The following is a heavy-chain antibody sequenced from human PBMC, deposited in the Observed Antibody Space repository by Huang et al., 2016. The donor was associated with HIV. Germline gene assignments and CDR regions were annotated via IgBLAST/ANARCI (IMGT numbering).Heavy chain of an antibody. V-gene: IGHV3-30*03. D-gene: IGHD3-3*01. Sequence: QILLIESGGGVVQPGRSLGRSCAASGFTFSSYGMHWVRQAPGKGLEWVAVISYDEENKYYADSVRGRFTISRDNSKNTLYLQMNSLRIEDTAVYYCARGPIRFLAWLLNFDYWGQGALVTVSS. CDR2: ISYDEENK. CDR3: ARGPIRFLAWLLNFDY. CDR1: GFTFSSYG. J-gene: IGHJ4*02.